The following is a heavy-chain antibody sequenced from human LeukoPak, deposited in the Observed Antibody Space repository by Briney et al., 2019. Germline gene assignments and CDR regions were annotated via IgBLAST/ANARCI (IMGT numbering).Heavy chain of an antibody. J-gene: IGHJ4*02. V-gene: IGHV3-21*01. D-gene: IGHD5-18*01. Sequence: GGSLRLSCAASEFTFNNYGMSWVRQAPGKVLEWVSSISSSSTYIFYADSVKGRFTISRDDAKNTLYLQMNSLRAEDTAVYYCARGGGYSYGSFDYWGQGTLVTVSS. CDR2: ISSSSTYI. CDR1: EFTFNNYG. CDR3: ARGGGYSYGSFDY.